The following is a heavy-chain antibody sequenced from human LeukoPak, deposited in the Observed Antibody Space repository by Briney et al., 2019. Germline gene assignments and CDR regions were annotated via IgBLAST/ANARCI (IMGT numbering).Heavy chain of an antibody. CDR3: ARGWYNWNYAV. V-gene: IGHV4-34*01. J-gene: IGHJ4*02. Sequence: PSETLSLTCAVYGGSFSGYYWSWIRQPPGKGLEWIGEINHSGSTNYNPSLKSRVTISVDTSKNQFSLKLSSVTAADTAVYYCARGWYNWNYAVWGQGTLVTVSS. D-gene: IGHD1-7*01. CDR1: GGSFSGYY. CDR2: INHSGST.